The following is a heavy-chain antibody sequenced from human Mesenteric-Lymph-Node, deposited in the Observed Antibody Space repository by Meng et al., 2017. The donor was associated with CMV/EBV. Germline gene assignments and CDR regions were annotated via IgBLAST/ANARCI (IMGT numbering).Heavy chain of an antibody. D-gene: IGHD3-3*01. CDR1: GGSINSNSYY. Sequence: SETLSLTCTVSGGSINSNSYYWGWIRQPPGKGLEWIGSIYSSGTSYYNPSLKSRVTISIDTSENQFSLNLSSVTAADTAVYYCARDFWSGPNYFDPWGQGNLVTVSS. V-gene: IGHV4-39*07. J-gene: IGHJ5*02. CDR3: ARDFWSGPNYFDP. CDR2: IYSSGTS.